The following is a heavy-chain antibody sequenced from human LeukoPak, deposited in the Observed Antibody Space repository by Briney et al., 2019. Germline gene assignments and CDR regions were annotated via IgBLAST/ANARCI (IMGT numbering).Heavy chain of an antibody. CDR3: AKDRPNWFDP. V-gene: IGHV3-23*01. J-gene: IGHJ5*02. Sequence: GGSLRLSCAPSGFTFSSYAMSWVRQAPGKWLEWVSAISGSGSSTYYADSVKGRFTISRDNSKNTLYLQMNSLRAEDTAVYYCAKDRPNWFDPWGQGTLVTVSS. CDR2: ISGSGSST. CDR1: GFTFSSYA.